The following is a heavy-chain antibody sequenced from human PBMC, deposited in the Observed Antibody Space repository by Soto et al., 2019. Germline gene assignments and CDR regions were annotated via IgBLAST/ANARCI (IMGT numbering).Heavy chain of an antibody. CDR3: ASPRQGNYDFLSGYYALDY. D-gene: IGHD3-3*01. Sequence: SETLSLTCDVSGGSIDNSHSFWGWVRQPPGRGLEFLGSVYYSGGTYYNPSLKSRVTVSVDTSKNQVSLNLRSVTAADPAVYYCASPRQGNYDFLSGYYALDYWSQGTLVTVSS. J-gene: IGHJ4*02. V-gene: IGHV4-39*01. CDR2: VYYSGGT. CDR1: GGSIDNSHSF.